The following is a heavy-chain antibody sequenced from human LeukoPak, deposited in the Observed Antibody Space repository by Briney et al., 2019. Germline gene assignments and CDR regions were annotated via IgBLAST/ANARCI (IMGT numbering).Heavy chain of an antibody. J-gene: IGHJ4*02. Sequence: GGSLRLSCAASGFTFSDYYMSWIRQAPGKGLEWVSYISSSGRTIYYADSVKGRFTISRDNAKNSLYLQMNSLRAEDTAVYYCARYDFWSGKSLDYWGQGTLVTVSS. V-gene: IGHV3-11*01. CDR3: ARYDFWSGKSLDY. CDR2: ISSSGRTI. D-gene: IGHD3-3*01. CDR1: GFTFSDYY.